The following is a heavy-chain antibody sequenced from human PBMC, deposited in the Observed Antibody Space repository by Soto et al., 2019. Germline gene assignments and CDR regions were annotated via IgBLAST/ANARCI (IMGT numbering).Heavy chain of an antibody. CDR3: ARGPIFGVVIIVAFDY. CDR2: INHSGST. CDR1: GGSFSGYY. D-gene: IGHD3-3*01. V-gene: IGHV4-34*01. Sequence: SETLSLTCAVYGGSFSGYYWSWIRQPPGKGLEWIGEINHSGSTNYNPSLKSRVTISVDTSKNQFSLKLSSVTAADTAVYYCARGPIFGVVIIVAFDYWGQGTLVTVSS. J-gene: IGHJ4*02.